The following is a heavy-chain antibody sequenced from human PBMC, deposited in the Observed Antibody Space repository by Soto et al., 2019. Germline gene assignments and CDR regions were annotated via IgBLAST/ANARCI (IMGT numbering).Heavy chain of an antibody. J-gene: IGHJ4*02. CDR2: FSDSGGSA. Sequence: EVQLVESGGGLVQPGGSLRLSCVASGFTFTSSAMSWVRQAPGKGLQWVSGFSDSGGSAYQADSVKGRFTISRDNSKNTLYLQMNILRDDDTAVYYCAKDSPGWGFDYWGQGTLVTVSS. V-gene: IGHV3-23*04. CDR1: GFTFTSSA. D-gene: IGHD3-16*01. CDR3: AKDSPGWGFDY.